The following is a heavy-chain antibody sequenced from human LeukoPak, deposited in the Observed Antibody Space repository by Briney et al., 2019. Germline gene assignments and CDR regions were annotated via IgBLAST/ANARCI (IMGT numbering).Heavy chain of an antibody. J-gene: IGHJ4*02. D-gene: IGHD3-10*01. CDR3: AREGGSGSYFED. CDR1: GLIFSSYS. CDR2: IRSSSSTT. Sequence: GGSLRLSCAASGLIFSSYSMNWVRQAPGKGLEWISYIRSSSSTTYYADSVRGRFTISRDNAKNSLYLQMNSLRDEDTAVYYCAREGGSGSYFEDWGQGALVTVSS. V-gene: IGHV3-48*02.